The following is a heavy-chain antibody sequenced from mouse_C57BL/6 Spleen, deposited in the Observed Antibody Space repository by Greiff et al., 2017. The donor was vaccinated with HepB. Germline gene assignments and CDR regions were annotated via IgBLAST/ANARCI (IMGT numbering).Heavy chain of an antibody. Sequence: QVQLKESGAELARPGASVKLSCKASGYTFTSYGISWVKQRTGQGLEWIGEIYPRSGNTYYNEKFKGKATLTADKSSSTAYMELRSLTSEDSAVYFCATDTTVVARYFDVWGTGTTVTVSS. CDR3: ATDTTVVARYFDV. V-gene: IGHV1-81*01. CDR1: GYTFTSYG. J-gene: IGHJ1*03. CDR2: IYPRSGNT. D-gene: IGHD1-1*01.